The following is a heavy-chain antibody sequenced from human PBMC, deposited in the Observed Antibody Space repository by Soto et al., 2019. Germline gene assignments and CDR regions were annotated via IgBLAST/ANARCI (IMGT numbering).Heavy chain of an antibody. D-gene: IGHD7-27*01. CDR3: ARDTGDGTFDF. V-gene: IGHV1-3*01. Sequence: ASVKVSCKASGYTFSSYAMHWVRQAPGQRLEWMGWINAGYGNTKSSQKFQDRVTISRDTSASTAYMELTSLRSEDTAVYYCARDTGDGTFDFWGQGILVTVSS. CDR2: INAGYGNT. J-gene: IGHJ4*02. CDR1: GYTFSSYA.